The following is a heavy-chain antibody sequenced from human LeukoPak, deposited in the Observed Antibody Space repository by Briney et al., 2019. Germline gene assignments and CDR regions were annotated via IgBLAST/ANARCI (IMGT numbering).Heavy chain of an antibody. Sequence: ASVKVSCKASGGTFSSYAISWVRQAPGQGLEWMGFINPNSGGTNYAQKFQGRVTMTRDTSVSTAYMELSRLTSDDTAVYYCARVGHTSGWDFDYWGQGTLVTVSS. CDR3: ARVGHTSGWDFDY. CDR2: INPNSGGT. J-gene: IGHJ4*02. D-gene: IGHD6-19*01. V-gene: IGHV1-2*02. CDR1: GGTFSSYA.